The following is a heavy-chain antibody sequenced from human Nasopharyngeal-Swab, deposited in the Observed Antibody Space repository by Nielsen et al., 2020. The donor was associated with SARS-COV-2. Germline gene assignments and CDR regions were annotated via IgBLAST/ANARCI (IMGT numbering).Heavy chain of an antibody. CDR3: ARGRGGGYDPWGYYYYDMDV. CDR1: GFTLSSNS. Sequence: GGSLRLSCAASGFTLSSNSMNWVRQAPGKGLEWVSSISTSSSYLYYADSVKGRFTISRDNPKNSLYLQMNSLRAEDTAVYYCARGRGGGYDPWGYYYYDMDVWGHGTTATVSS. CDR2: ISTSSSYL. V-gene: IGHV3-21*01. J-gene: IGHJ6*02. D-gene: IGHD5-12*01.